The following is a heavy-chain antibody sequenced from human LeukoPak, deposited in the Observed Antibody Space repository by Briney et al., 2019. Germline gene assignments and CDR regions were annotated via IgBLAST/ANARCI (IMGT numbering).Heavy chain of an antibody. D-gene: IGHD1-26*01. V-gene: IGHV3-48*02. CDR2: ISSSSTI. CDR3: ARTVLTKGATSIDY. J-gene: IGHJ4*02. Sequence: GGSLRLSRAASGFTFSSYSMNWVRQAPGKGLEWVSYISSSSTIYYADSVKGRFTISRDNAKNSLYLQMNSLRDEDTAVYYCARTVLTKGATSIDYWGQGTLVTVSS. CDR1: GFTFSSYS.